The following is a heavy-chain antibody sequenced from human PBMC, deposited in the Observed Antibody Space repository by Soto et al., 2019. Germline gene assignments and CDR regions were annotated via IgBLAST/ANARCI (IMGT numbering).Heavy chain of an antibody. V-gene: IGHV4-59*01. D-gene: IGHD3-10*01. J-gene: IGHJ3*02. CDR3: ARVWGGAFDI. Sequence: SVTLSLTCTFSCSSIIGYYWSWIRQPPGKGLEWIGYMYNTGSTVYNPSFKSRVTISVDTSKNQFSLKLNSVTAADTAVYYCARVWGGAFDIWGQGTMVT. CDR2: MYNTGST. CDR1: CSSIIGYY.